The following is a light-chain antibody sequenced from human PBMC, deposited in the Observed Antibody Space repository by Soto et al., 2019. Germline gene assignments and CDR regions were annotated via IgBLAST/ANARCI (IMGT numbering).Light chain of an antibody. CDR2: WAS. J-gene: IGKJ4*01. CDR3: LQYYGTLAHS. V-gene: IGKV4-1*01. CDR1: QSVLSRSNYKNY. Sequence: IVMTQSPDSLAVSLGERATINCKSSQSVLSRSNYKNYLAWYQQKPGQPPQLLIYWASTRESGVPDRFRGSESGTDFTLTIASLQAEDVAVDYCLQYYGTLAHSFGGGTKV.